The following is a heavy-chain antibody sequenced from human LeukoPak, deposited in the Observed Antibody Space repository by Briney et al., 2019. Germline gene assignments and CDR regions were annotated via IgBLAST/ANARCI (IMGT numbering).Heavy chain of an antibody. D-gene: IGHD3-10*02. J-gene: IGHJ6*04. CDR2: ISSSGSTI. V-gene: IGHV3-48*04. CDR3: AELGITMIGGV. Sequence: GGSLRLSCAASGFTFSSYSIHWVRQAPGKGLEWVSYISSSGSTIYYADSVKGRFTISRDNAKNSLYLQMNSLRAEDTAVYYCAELGITMIGGVWGKGTTVTISS. CDR1: GFTFSSYS.